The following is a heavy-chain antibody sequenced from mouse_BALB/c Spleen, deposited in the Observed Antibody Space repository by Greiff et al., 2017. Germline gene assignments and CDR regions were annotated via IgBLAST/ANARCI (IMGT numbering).Heavy chain of an antibody. CDR1: GYSITSGYY. J-gene: IGHJ3*01. V-gene: IGHV3-6*02. CDR2: ISYDGSN. Sequence: VQLKESGPGLVKPSQSLSLTCSVTGYSITSGYYWNWIRQFPGNKLEWMGYISYDGSNNYNPSLKNRISITRDTSKNQFFLKLNSVTTEDTATYYCARDGRITTFAYWGQGTLVTVSA. CDR3: ARDGRITTFAY. D-gene: IGHD2-4*01.